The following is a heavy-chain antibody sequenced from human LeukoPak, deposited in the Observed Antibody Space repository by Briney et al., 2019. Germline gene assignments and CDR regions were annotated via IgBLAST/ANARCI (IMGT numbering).Heavy chain of an antibody. CDR2: INPNSCGT. D-gene: IGHD2-2*01. J-gene: IGHJ4*02. CDR3: AREEGYCSSTTCSATFDY. Sequence: ASVKVSCKASGYTFTSYYMHWVRQAPGQGLEWMGWINPNSCGTNYAQKFQGRVTMTRDTSITTAYMELSRLRSDDTAVYYCAREEGYCSSTTCSATFDYWGQGPWSPSPQ. V-gene: IGHV1-2*02. CDR1: GYTFTSYY.